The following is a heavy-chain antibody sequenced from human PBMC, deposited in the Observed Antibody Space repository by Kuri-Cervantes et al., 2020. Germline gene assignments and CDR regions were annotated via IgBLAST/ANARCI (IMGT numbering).Heavy chain of an antibody. D-gene: IGHD5-12*01. J-gene: IGHJ6*03. CDR1: GFTFSNYG. V-gene: IGHV3-21*03. CDR3: VVGGYEYTYYYYMDV. CDR2: ISSSSSYI. Sequence: GESLKISCAASGFTFSNYGMSWVRQAPGKGLEWVSSISSSSSYIYYADSVKGRFTISRDNAKNSLYLQMNSLRAEDTAVYYCVVGGYEYTYYYYMDVWGKGTTVTVSS.